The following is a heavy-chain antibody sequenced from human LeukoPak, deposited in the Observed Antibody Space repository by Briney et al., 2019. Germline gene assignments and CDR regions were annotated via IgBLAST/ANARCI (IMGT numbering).Heavy chain of an antibody. Sequence: GGSLRLSCAASGFTFSSYAMHWVRQAPGKGLEWVAVISYDGSNRYYADSVKGRFTISRDNSKNTLYLQMNSLRAEDTAVYYCAREPQWLVPDAFDIWGQGTMVTVSS. V-gene: IGHV3-30-3*01. CDR2: ISYDGSNR. J-gene: IGHJ3*02. CDR1: GFTFSSYA. CDR3: AREPQWLVPDAFDI. D-gene: IGHD6-19*01.